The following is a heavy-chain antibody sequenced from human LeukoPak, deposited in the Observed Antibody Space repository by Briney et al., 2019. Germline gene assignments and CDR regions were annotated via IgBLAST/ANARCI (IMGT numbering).Heavy chain of an antibody. Sequence: GGSLRLSCAASGFTFSSYGMTWVRQAPGKGLEWVSYIGSSSSTIYYADSVKGRFTISRDNAKNSLYLQLNSLRAEDTAVYYCARDLFTMVRGVIRYFDYWGQGTLVTVSS. CDR3: ARDLFTMVRGVIRYFDY. CDR2: IGSSSSTI. V-gene: IGHV3-48*01. J-gene: IGHJ4*02. D-gene: IGHD3-10*01. CDR1: GFTFSSYG.